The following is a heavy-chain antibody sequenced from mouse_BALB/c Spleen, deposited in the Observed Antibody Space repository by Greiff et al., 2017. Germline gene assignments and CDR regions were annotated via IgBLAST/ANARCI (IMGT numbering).Heavy chain of an antibody. D-gene: IGHD2-14*01. V-gene: IGHV5-9-4*01. CDR3: ARGSYDALAMDY. Sequence: EVQGVESGGVLVKPGGSLKLSCAASGFTFSSYAMSWVRQSPEKRLEWVAEISSGGSYTYYPDTVTGRFTISRDNAKNTLYLEMSSLRSEDTAMYYCARGSYDALAMDYWGQGTSVTVSS. CDR2: ISSGGSYT. J-gene: IGHJ4*01. CDR1: GFTFSSYA.